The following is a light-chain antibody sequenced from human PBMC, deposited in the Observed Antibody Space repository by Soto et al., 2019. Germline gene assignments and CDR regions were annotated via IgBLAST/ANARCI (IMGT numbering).Light chain of an antibody. CDR1: QSISNW. J-gene: IGKJ1*01. V-gene: IGKV1-5*01. CDR2: DAS. CDR3: QQCNTYGT. Sequence: DIQMTQSPSTLSASVGDRVTITCRASQSISNWLAWYQQKPGKAPKVLIYDASSLESGVPSRFSGSGSGTEFTLTISSLQPDDFATYYCQQCNTYGTFGQGTKV.